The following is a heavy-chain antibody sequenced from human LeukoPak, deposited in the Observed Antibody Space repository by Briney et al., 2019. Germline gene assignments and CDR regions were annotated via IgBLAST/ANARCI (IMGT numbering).Heavy chain of an antibody. V-gene: IGHV3-11*06. CDR3: LVYDSNIYFDY. CDR2: VSCSSDNT. D-gene: IGHD3-22*01. Sequence: GGSESLLCAASGFPFSEFYVRWIRQAPGKGLEWVSCVSCSSDNTRYSDSVKSRSSISRDNTKNSLYLQMNSLRAEDTAVDYCLVYDSNIYFDYWGQGTLVTVSS. CDR1: GFPFSEFY. J-gene: IGHJ4*02.